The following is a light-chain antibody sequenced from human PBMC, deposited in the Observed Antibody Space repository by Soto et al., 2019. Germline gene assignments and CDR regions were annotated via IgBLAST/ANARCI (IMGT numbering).Light chain of an antibody. CDR1: QSVSSY. Sequence: EIVLTQSPATLSLFPGERATLSCRASQSVSSYLAWYQQKPGQAPRLLLYDASNRATGIPARFSGSGSGTDFTLTISSLEPEDLAVYYCQQRSNWITFGQGTRLEIE. V-gene: IGKV3-11*01. CDR3: QQRSNWIT. J-gene: IGKJ5*01. CDR2: DAS.